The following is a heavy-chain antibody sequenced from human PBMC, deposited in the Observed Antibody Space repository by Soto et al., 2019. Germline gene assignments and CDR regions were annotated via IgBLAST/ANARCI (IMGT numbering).Heavy chain of an antibody. Sequence: GGSLRLSCAASGFTFSSYGMHWVRQAPGKGLEWVAVISYDGSNKYYADSVKGRFTISRDNSKNTLYLQMNSLRAEDTAVYYCASSWYDSSGYSDYWGQGTLVTVSS. D-gene: IGHD3-22*01. CDR3: ASSWYDSSGYSDY. CDR2: ISYDGSNK. CDR1: GFTFSSYG. V-gene: IGHV3-30*03. J-gene: IGHJ4*02.